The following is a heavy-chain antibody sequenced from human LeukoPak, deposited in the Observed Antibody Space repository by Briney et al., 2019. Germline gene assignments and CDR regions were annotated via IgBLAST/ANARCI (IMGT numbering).Heavy chain of an antibody. V-gene: IGHV4-39*01. Sequence: SETLSLTCTVSGGSISSTSYYWGWVRQPPGTGLEWIGTIYYSGSTYYGPSLRGRVTISVDTSKNQISLKLSSVTAADTAEYYCARRGWGEYYFDYWGQGTLVTVSS. CDR2: IYYSGST. CDR1: GGSISSTSYY. D-gene: IGHD7-27*01. CDR3: ARRGWGEYYFDY. J-gene: IGHJ4*02.